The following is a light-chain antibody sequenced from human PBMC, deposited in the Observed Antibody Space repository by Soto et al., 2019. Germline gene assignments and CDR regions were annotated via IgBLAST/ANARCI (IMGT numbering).Light chain of an antibody. J-gene: IGKJ1*01. V-gene: IGKV1-5*01. CDR1: QSISSW. CDR2: DAS. CDR3: QQYNSYSGT. Sequence: DIQMTQSPSTLAASVGDRVTITCRASQSISSWLAWYQQKPGKAPKLLIYDASSLESGVPSRFSGSGSGTEFTLTISSLQPDDFATYYCQQYNSYSGTFGQGTKV.